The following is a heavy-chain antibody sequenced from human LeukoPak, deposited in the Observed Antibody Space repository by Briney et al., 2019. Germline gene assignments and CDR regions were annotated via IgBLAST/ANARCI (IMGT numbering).Heavy chain of an antibody. CDR1: GGSMRSYY. J-gene: IGHJ5*02. V-gene: IGHV4-59*08. D-gene: IGHD1-26*01. CDR3: ARHGPYLGRLGWFDP. Sequence: PSETLSLTCTVSGGSMRSYYWVWIRQPPGKGLGWIVYIYYTGSTNYNPSLKSRVTISVDTSKNQFSLNLSSVTAADTAVYYCARHGPYLGRLGWFDPWGQGTLVTVSS. CDR2: IYYTGST.